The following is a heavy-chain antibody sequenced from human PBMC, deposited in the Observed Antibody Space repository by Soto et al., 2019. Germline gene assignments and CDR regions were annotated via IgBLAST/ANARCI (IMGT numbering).Heavy chain of an antibody. CDR2: IRSKANSYAT. CDR1: GFTFSGSA. J-gene: IGHJ6*03. D-gene: IGHD3-10*01. Sequence: GGALRLSCAASGFTFSGSAMHWVRQASGKGLDWVGRIRSKANSYATAYAASVKGRFTISRDDSKNTAYLQMNSLKTEDTAVYYCTRHKIVGTMVRGVINYYYYMDVWGKGTTVNVSS. CDR3: TRHKIVGTMVRGVINYYYYMDV. V-gene: IGHV3-73*01.